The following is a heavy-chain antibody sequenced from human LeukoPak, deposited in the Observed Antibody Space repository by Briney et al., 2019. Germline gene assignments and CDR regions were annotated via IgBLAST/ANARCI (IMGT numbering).Heavy chain of an antibody. CDR2: ISAYNGST. J-gene: IGHJ4*02. V-gene: IGHV1-18*04. CDR3: ARVGRVSYFDY. D-gene: IGHD1-26*01. Sequence: ASVKVSCKASGYTFTGYYMHWVRQAPGQGLEWMGWISAYNGSTNYAQKLQGRVTMTTDTSTSTAYMELRSLRSDDTAVYYCARVGRVSYFDYWGQGTLVTVSS. CDR1: GYTFTGYY.